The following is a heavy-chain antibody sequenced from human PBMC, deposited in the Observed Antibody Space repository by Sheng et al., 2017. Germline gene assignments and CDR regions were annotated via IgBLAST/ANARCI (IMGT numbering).Heavy chain of an antibody. D-gene: IGHD2-8*02. CDR2: IYTTGST. Sequence: QVQLQESGPGLVKPSQTLSLTCNVSGASVNSGGYYWSWIRQPAGKGLQWIGHIYTTGSTTYSPSLKSRVSISLDTSKNHFSLNLYSVTAADTAVYYCTGGTVLVDYY. V-gene: IGHV4-61*09. J-gene: IGHJ6*01. CDR1: GASVNSGGYY. CDR3: TGGTVLVDYY.